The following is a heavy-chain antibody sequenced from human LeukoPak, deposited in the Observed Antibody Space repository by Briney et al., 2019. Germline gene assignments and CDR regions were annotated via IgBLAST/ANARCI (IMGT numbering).Heavy chain of an antibody. CDR1: GFTFSNFA. D-gene: IGHD6-13*01. V-gene: IGHV3-21*01. J-gene: IGHJ4*02. Sequence: GGSLRLSCAASGFTFSNFAMTWVRQAPGKGLEWVSSTVGSSSTYYADSLKGRFTISRDNAKNSLYLQMNSLRAEDTAVYYCARIGAGSSRDYWGQGTLVTVSS. CDR3: ARIGAGSSRDY. CDR2: TVGSSST.